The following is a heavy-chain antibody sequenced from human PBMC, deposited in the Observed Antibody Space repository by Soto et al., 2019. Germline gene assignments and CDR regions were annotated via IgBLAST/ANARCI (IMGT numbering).Heavy chain of an antibody. CDR3: ARDHLLPGGSSSN. CDR1: CCSISSGGYY. D-gene: IGHD6-13*01. Sequence: SETLSLTCTFSCCSISSGGYYWSWIRQPPGKGLEWIGYIYYSGSTNYNPSLKSRVTISVDTSKNQFSLKLSSVTAADTAVYYCARDHLLPGGSSSNWGQGTLVTVSS. J-gene: IGHJ4*02. V-gene: IGHV4-61*08. CDR2: IYYSGST.